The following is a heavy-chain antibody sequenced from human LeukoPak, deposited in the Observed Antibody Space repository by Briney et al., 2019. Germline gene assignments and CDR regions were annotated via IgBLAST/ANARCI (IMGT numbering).Heavy chain of an antibody. CDR3: AKVISSGYYYDS. D-gene: IGHD3-22*01. Sequence: GGSLRLSCAASGFTFSNYAMTWVRQAPGKGLYWVSAITGGGDSTNYSDSVKGRFTISRDNSKNTLFLQMNSLRAEDTALYYCAKVISSGYYYDSWGQGTLVTVSS. CDR1: GFTFSNYA. V-gene: IGHV3-23*01. J-gene: IGHJ4*02. CDR2: ITGGGDST.